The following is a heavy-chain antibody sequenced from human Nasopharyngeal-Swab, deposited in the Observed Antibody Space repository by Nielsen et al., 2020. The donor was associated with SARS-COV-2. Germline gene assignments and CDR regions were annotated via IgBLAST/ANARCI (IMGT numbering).Heavy chain of an antibody. J-gene: IGHJ6*02. CDR1: GGSISSSSYY. V-gene: IGHV4-39*07. D-gene: IGHD6-13*01. CDR2: IYYSGST. CDR3: VGSSWYGDYYYYYGMDV. Sequence: GSLRLSCTVSGGSISSSSYYWGWICQPPGKGLEWIGSIYYSGSTYYNPSLKSRVTISVDTSKNQFSLKLSSVTAADTAVYYCVGSSWYGDYYYYYGMDVWGQGTTVTVSS.